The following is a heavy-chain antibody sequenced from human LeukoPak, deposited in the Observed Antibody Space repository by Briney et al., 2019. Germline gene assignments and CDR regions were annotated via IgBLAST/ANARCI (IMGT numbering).Heavy chain of an antibody. CDR3: ARVGVRENWFDP. CDR2: INPSGGST. Sequence: GASVKVSCKASGYTLTSYYMHWVRQAPGQGLEWMGIINPSGGSTSYAQKFQGRVTMTRDTSTSTVYMELSSLRSEDTAVYYCARVGVRENWFDPWGQGTLVTVSS. CDR1: GYTLTSYY. D-gene: IGHD3-10*01. V-gene: IGHV1-46*01. J-gene: IGHJ5*02.